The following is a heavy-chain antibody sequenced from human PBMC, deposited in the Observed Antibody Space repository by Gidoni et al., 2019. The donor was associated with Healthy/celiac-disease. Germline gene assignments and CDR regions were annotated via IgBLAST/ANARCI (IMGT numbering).Heavy chain of an antibody. CDR3: ARGAGYSYGHFDY. J-gene: IGHJ4*02. CDR1: GGSCSGYY. CDR2: INHSGST. V-gene: IGHV4-34*01. Sequence: QVQLQQWGAGLLKPSETLSLTCAVYGGSCSGYYWRWIRQPPGNGLEWIGEINHSGSTNYNPSLKSRVTISVDTSKNQFSLQLSSVPAADTAVYYCARGAGYSYGHFDYWGQGTLVTVSS. D-gene: IGHD5-18*01.